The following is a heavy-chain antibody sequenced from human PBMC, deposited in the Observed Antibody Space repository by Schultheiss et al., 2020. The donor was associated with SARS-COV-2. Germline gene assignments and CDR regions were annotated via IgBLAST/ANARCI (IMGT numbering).Heavy chain of an antibody. V-gene: IGHV1-69*13. CDR3: ARPLTTVTKGAFDI. CDR1: GGTFSSYA. Sequence: SVKVSCKASGGTFSSYAISWVRQAPGQGLEWMGGIIPIFGTANYAQKFQGRVTITADESTSTAYMELSSLRSEDTAVYYCARPLTTVTKGAFDIWGQGTMVTVSS. J-gene: IGHJ3*02. CDR2: IIPIFGTA. D-gene: IGHD4-17*01.